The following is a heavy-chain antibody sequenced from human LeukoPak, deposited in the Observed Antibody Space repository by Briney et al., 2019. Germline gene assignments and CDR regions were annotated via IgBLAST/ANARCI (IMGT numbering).Heavy chain of an antibody. J-gene: IGHJ6*03. CDR1: GFTFSSYD. D-gene: IGHD5-24*01. CDR3: AREAVEMATIREGGYYYYYMDV. V-gene: IGHV3-13*01. CDR2: IGTAGDT. Sequence: PGGSLRLSCAASGFTFSSYDMHWGRQATGKGLEWVSAIGTAGDTYYPGSVKGRFTISRENAKNSLYLQMNSLRAGDTAVYYCAREAVEMATIREGGYYYYYMDVWGKGTTVTVSS.